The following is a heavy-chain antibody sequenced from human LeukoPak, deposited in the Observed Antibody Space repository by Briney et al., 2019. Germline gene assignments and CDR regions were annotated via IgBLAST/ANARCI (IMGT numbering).Heavy chain of an antibody. CDR3: ERNDLWSGYYNY. J-gene: IGHJ4*02. CDR2: IYYSGST. Sequence: SETLSLTCTVSGGSISGYYWSWIRQPPGKGLEWIGYIYYSGSTNYNPSLESRVTISVDTSKNQFSLKLSSVTAGDTAVYYCERNDLWSGYYNYWGQGTLVTVSS. CDR1: GGSISGYY. D-gene: IGHD3-3*01. V-gene: IGHV4-59*01.